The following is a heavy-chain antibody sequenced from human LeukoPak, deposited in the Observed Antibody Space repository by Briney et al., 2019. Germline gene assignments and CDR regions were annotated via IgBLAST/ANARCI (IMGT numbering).Heavy chain of an antibody. Sequence: PGGSLRLSCAASGFTFSSYAMQWVRQAPGKGVEGGAVISYDGSNKYYADSVKGRFTISRDNSKNTLYLQMNSLRAEGTAVYYCARGSYDYVWGSYRQFDYWGQGTLVTVSS. CDR1: GFTFSSYA. J-gene: IGHJ4*02. CDR3: ARGSYDYVWGSYRQFDY. D-gene: IGHD3-16*02. CDR2: ISYDGSNK. V-gene: IGHV3-30*04.